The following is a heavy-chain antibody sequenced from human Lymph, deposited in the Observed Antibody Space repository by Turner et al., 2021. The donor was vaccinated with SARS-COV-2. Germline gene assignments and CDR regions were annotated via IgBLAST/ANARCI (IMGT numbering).Heavy chain of an antibody. J-gene: IGHJ6*02. CDR2: FYKIGSS. CDR3: ARHQGSTSGYDHGMNV. D-gene: IGHD1-1*01. CDR1: GGSISSTS. Sequence: QVQLPESGPGLVRPSETLSLTCTVSGGSISSTSWSWIRQSPGRGLEWIGYFYKIGSSDYNPTLRSRVTISVDTSKNQLSLNLISVTAADTDVYYCARHQGSTSGYDHGMNVWGQGTAVIVSS. V-gene: IGHV4-59*08.